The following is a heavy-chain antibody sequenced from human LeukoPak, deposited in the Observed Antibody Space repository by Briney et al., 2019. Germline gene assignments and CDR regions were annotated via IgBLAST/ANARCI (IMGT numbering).Heavy chain of an antibody. J-gene: IGHJ4*02. CDR2: INPNSGGT. CDR1: GYTFTGYY. CDR3: ARGNKSIAAARTSYHPLDY. V-gene: IGHV1-2*04. D-gene: IGHD6-13*01. Sequence: ASVKVSCKASGYTFTGYYMHWVRQAPGQGLEWMGWINPNSGGTNYAQKFQGWVTMTWDTSISTAYMELSRLRSDDTAVYYCARGNKSIAAARTSYHPLDYWGQGTLVTVSS.